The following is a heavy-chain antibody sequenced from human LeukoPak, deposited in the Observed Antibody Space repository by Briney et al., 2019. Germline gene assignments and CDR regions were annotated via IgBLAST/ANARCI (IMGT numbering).Heavy chain of an antibody. Sequence: SETLSLTCAVYGGSFSGYYWSWIRQPPGKGLEWIGEINHSGSTNYNPSLKSRVTISVDTSKNQFSLKLSSVTAADTAVCYCARLRADYWGQGTLVTVSS. CDR3: ARLRADY. CDR2: INHSGST. V-gene: IGHV4-34*01. J-gene: IGHJ4*02. CDR1: GGSFSGYY.